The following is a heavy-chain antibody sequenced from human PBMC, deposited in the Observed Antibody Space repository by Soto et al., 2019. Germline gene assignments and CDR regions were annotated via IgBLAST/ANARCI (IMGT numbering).Heavy chain of an antibody. Sequence: ASVKVSCKASGGTFSSYAISWVRQAPGQGLEWMGGIIPIFGTANYAQKFQGRVTITADESTSTAYMELSSLRSEDTAVYYCARNDRRDGYSVDYWGQGTLVTAPQ. V-gene: IGHV1-69*13. CDR3: ARNDRRDGYSVDY. D-gene: IGHD3-22*01. CDR2: IIPIFGTA. J-gene: IGHJ4*02. CDR1: GGTFSSYA.